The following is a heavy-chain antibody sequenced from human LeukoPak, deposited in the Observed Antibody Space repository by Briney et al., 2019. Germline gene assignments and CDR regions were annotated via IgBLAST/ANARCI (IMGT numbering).Heavy chain of an antibody. Sequence: AGSLRLSCVASGFTFSDYWRHWVRQVPEKGLEWVARINRGGTTRSCADSVWGRFTISRDNAQNTVYLQMNSLKVDDTAVYFCARDFVVVSTPGDNFDYWGQGTLVTVSS. CDR1: GFTFSDYW. CDR3: ARDFVVVSTPGDNFDY. D-gene: IGHD2-21*01. CDR2: INRGGTTR. V-gene: IGHV3-74*01. J-gene: IGHJ4*02.